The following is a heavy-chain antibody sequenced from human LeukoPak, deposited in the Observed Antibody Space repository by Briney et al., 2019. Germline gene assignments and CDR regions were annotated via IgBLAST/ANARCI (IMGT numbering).Heavy chain of an antibody. Sequence: GGSLRLSCAASGFTFGRYWMSWVRQAPGEGLEWVANIKQDGSEKYYVDSVKGRFTISRDNAKNSLYLQMNSLRAEDTAVYYCARKVVLGFDPWGQGTLVTVSS. CDR3: ARKVVLGFDP. V-gene: IGHV3-7*01. CDR2: IKQDGSEK. CDR1: GFTFGRYW. J-gene: IGHJ5*02. D-gene: IGHD2-2*01.